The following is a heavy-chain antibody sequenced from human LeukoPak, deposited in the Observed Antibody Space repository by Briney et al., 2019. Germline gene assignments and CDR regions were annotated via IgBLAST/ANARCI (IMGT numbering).Heavy chain of an antibody. Sequence: PGGSLRLSCAASGVTFSRYWMHWVRQAPGKGPVWVSLINPDGSRTDYADSVKGRFTISRDNSKNTLDLQMNSLRAEDTAVYYCAKSGGSSIPRFFDLWGRGTLVTVSS. CDR2: INPDGSRT. V-gene: IGHV3-74*01. J-gene: IGHJ2*01. CDR1: GVTFSRYW. D-gene: IGHD1-26*01. CDR3: AKSGGSSIPRFFDL.